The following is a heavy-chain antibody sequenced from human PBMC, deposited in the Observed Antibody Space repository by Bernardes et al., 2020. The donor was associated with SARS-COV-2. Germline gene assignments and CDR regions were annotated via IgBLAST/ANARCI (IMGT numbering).Heavy chain of an antibody. CDR3: ASLGYCSGGSCLHYYYGMDV. CDR1: GFTFSSYG. J-gene: IGHJ6*02. Sequence: GGSLRLSCAASGFTFSSYGMHWVRQAPGKGLEWVAVIWYDGSNKYYADSVKGRFTISRDNSKNTLYLQINSLGAEDTAVYYCASLGYCSGGSCLHYYYGMDVWGQGTTVTVSS. V-gene: IGHV3-33*01. D-gene: IGHD2-15*01. CDR2: IWYDGSNK.